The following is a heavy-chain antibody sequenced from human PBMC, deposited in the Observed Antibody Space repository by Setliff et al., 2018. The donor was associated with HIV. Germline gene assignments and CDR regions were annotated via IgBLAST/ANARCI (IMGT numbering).Heavy chain of an antibody. V-gene: IGHV4-61*02. J-gene: IGHJ4*02. CDR1: GGSIRNEDYF. Sequence: SETLSLTCTVSGGSIRNEDYFWSWIRQPAGKGLEWIGRFYTRGSTNYNPPFKSRVTISEGTSENQFSLKLTSVTAADTAIYYCARGGGRVVRGLIGMYYFDYWGQGILVTVSS. CDR3: ARGGGRVVRGLIGMYYFDY. CDR2: FYTRGST. D-gene: IGHD3-10*01.